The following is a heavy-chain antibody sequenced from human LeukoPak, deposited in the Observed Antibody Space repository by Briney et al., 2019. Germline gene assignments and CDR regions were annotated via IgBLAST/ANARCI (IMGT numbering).Heavy chain of an antibody. CDR2: LKEDGGEK. Sequence: GGSLRLSCTASGFNLSKSWMSWVRQAPGKGLEWLANLKEDGGEKYYVDSVKGRFTISRDNARNSLYLQMNSLRAEDTAVYYCAREVHPEGYNYDLVLDYWGQGTLVTVSS. J-gene: IGHJ4*02. V-gene: IGHV3-7*01. CDR1: GFNLSKSW. D-gene: IGHD3-16*01. CDR3: AREVHPEGYNYDLVLDY.